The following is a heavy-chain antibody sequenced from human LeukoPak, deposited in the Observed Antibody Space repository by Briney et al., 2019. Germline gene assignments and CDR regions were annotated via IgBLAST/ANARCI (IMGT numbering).Heavy chain of an antibody. J-gene: IGHJ4*02. Sequence: GGSLRLSCAGSGFTFSRYNMNWFRQAPGKGLERVSSISSRSSYIFYADSVKGQFTISRDNSKNTLYLQMNSLRAEDTAVYYCAKNYYDSSGYGGWGQGTLVTVSS. CDR3: AKNYYDSSGYGG. CDR1: GFTFSRYN. V-gene: IGHV3-21*04. D-gene: IGHD3-22*01. CDR2: ISSRSSYI.